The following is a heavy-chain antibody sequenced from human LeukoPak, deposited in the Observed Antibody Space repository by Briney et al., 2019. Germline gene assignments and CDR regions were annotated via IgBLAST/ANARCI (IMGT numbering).Heavy chain of an antibody. Sequence: GASVKVSCKVSGYTLTELSMHWVGQAPGKGLEWMGGFDPEDGETIYAQKFQGRVTMTEDTSTDTAYMELSSLRSEDTAVYYCATHRAPGITGTRPIYYYYGMDVWGQGTTVTVSS. J-gene: IGHJ6*02. CDR1: GYTLTELS. CDR2: FDPEDGET. CDR3: ATHRAPGITGTRPIYYYYGMDV. D-gene: IGHD1-20*01. V-gene: IGHV1-24*01.